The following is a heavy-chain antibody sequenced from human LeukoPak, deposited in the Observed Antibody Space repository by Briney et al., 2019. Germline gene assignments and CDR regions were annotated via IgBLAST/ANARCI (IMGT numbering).Heavy chain of an antibody. J-gene: IGHJ4*02. CDR1: GYTFTSYD. V-gene: IGHV1-8*01. Sequence: ASVKVSCKASGYTFTSYDINWVRQATGQGLEWMGWMNPNSGNTGYAQKFQGRVTMTRNTSISTAYMELSSLRSEDTAVYYCARGRRYYYDSSGYYYSPYIDYWGQGTLVTVSS. D-gene: IGHD3-22*01. CDR2: MNPNSGNT. CDR3: ARGRRYYYDSSGYYYSPYIDY.